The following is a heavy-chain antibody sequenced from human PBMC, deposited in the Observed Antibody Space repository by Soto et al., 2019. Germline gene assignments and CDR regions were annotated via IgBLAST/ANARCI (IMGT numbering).Heavy chain of an antibody. CDR2: INPNSGGT. V-gene: IGHV1-2*04. Sequence: QVQLVQSGAEVKKPGASVKVSCKASGYTFTGYYMHWVRQAPGQGLEWMGWINPNSGGTNYAQKFQGWVTMTRDTSISTAYMELSRLRSDDTAVYYCARGGVKYQLLKDYYYGMDVWGQGTTVTVSS. CDR3: ARGGVKYQLLKDYYYGMDV. D-gene: IGHD2-2*01. CDR1: GYTFTGYY. J-gene: IGHJ6*02.